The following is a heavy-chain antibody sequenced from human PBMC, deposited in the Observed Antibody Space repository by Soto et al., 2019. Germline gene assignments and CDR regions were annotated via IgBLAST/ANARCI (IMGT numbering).Heavy chain of an antibody. Sequence: LSLTCTVSGGSISSGNYYWTWIRQHPGKGLEWLGYIFYSGSTHYNPSLKGRGFISLDTSKNQFSLNLTSVTAADTAVYYCARAPPGDTAMVYDHWGQGTLVTV. CDR3: ARAPPGDTAMVYDH. J-gene: IGHJ4*02. D-gene: IGHD5-18*01. CDR1: GGSISSGNYY. V-gene: IGHV4-31*03. CDR2: IFYSGST.